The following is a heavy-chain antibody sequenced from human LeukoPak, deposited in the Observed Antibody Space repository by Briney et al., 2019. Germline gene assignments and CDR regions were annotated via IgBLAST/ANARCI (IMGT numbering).Heavy chain of an antibody. J-gene: IGHJ5*02. CDR3: AKVKWELRTDWFDP. D-gene: IGHD1-26*01. CDR1: GFTFSSYG. CDR2: IRYDGSNK. V-gene: IGHV3-30*02. Sequence: GGSLRLSCAASGFTFSSYGMHWVRQAPGKGLEWVAFIRYDGSNKYYADSVKGRFTISRDNSKNTLYLQMNSLRAEDTAVHYCAKVKWELRTDWFDPWGQGTLVTVSS.